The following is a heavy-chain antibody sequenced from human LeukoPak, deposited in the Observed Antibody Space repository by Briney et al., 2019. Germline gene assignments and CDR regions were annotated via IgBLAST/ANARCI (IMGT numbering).Heavy chain of an antibody. CDR1: GFTFSSCA. V-gene: IGHV3-23*01. J-gene: IGHJ5*02. D-gene: IGHD1-7*01. CDR2: ISAKGHIS. CDR3: AKEPELLPSGDWFDP. Sequence: GGSLRLPCAASGFTFSSCAMSWVRQAPGMGLEWVAAISAKGHISYYGDSAKGRFTISRDNSNTTLYLQMNSLRDEDTATYYCAKEPELLPSGDWFDPWGQGTLVIVSS.